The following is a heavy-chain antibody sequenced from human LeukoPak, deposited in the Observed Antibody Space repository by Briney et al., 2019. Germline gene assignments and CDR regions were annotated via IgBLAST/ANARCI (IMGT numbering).Heavy chain of an antibody. CDR1: GFTFSSYG. J-gene: IGHJ4*02. Sequence: GGSLRLSCAASGFTFSSYGMHWVRQAPGKGLEWVAVISYDGSNKYYADSVKGRFTISRDNSKNTLYLQMNSLRAEDTAVYYCAKVLGSYYFVFDYWGQGTLVTVSS. CDR3: AKVLGSYYFVFDY. V-gene: IGHV3-30*18. D-gene: IGHD1-26*01. CDR2: ISYDGSNK.